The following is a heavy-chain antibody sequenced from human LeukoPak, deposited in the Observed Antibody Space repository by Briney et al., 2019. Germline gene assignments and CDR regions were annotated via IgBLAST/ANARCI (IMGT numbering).Heavy chain of an antibody. J-gene: IGHJ5*02. Sequence: ASVKVSCKASGYTFTSYGISWVRQAPGQGLEWMGWISAYNGNTNYAQKLQGRVTMTTDTSTSTAYMELRSLRSDDTAVYYCARSLLPLRYCSSTSCSGVDPWGQGTLVTVSS. CDR3: ARSLLPLRYCSSTSCSGVDP. D-gene: IGHD2-2*01. V-gene: IGHV1-18*01. CDR2: ISAYNGNT. CDR1: GYTFTSYG.